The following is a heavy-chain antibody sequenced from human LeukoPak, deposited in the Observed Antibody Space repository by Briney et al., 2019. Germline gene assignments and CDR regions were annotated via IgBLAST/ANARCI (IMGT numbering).Heavy chain of an antibody. V-gene: IGHV3-23*01. Sequence: GGSLRLSCAASGFTFSSYGMSWVRQAPGKGLEWVSAISGSGGSTYYADSVKGGFTISRDNSKNTLYLQMNSLRAEDTAVYYCAKAGGHYYDSSGYRDYWGHGNLVTVSS. J-gene: IGHJ4*01. CDR3: AKAGGHYYDSSGYRDY. CDR1: GFTFSSYG. D-gene: IGHD3-22*01. CDR2: ISGSGGST.